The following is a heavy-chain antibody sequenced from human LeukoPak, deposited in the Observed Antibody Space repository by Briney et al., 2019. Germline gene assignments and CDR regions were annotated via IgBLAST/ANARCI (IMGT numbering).Heavy chain of an antibody. Sequence: SETLSLTCTVSGGSIDNSHYYWGWIRQPPGEGLEWIARIHYSGSTHYNPSLKSRVTISVDTSKNQFSLKLSSVTAEDTAVYYCVRLDSGLIDYWGQGTLVTVSS. J-gene: IGHJ4*02. CDR1: GGSIDNSHYY. CDR3: VRLDSGLIDY. D-gene: IGHD6-19*01. CDR2: IHYSGST. V-gene: IGHV4-39*01.